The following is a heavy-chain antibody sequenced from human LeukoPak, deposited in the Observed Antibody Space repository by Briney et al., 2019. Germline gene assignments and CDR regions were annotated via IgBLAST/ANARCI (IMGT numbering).Heavy chain of an antibody. CDR3: ARALETMGAKRYFDY. CDR1: GYTFTSYG. D-gene: IGHD3-16*01. Sequence: ASVKVSCKASGYTFTSYGISWVRQAPGQGLEWMGWISAYNGNTNYAQKLQGRVTMTTDTSTSTAYMALSGLRSDDTAVYYCARALETMGAKRYFDYWGQGTLVTVSS. J-gene: IGHJ4*02. V-gene: IGHV1-18*01. CDR2: ISAYNGNT.